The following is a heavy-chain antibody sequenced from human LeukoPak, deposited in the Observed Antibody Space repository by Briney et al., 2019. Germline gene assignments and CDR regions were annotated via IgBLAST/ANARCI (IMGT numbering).Heavy chain of an antibody. J-gene: IGHJ4*02. CDR3: ARGGETGTSRGIDY. Sequence: KPSETLSLTCAVYGGSFSGYYWSWIRQPPGKGLEWIGEINHSGSTNYNPSLKSRVTISVDTSKNQFSLKLSSVTAADTAVYYCARGGETGTSRGIDYWGQGTLVTVSS. V-gene: IGHV4-34*01. D-gene: IGHD1-7*01. CDR2: INHSGST. CDR1: GGSFSGYY.